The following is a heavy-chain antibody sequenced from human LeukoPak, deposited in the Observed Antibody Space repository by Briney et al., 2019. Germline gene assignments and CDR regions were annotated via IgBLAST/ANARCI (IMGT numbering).Heavy chain of an antibody. Sequence: PGGSLRLSCAASGFTFSSYNMNWVRQAPGKGLEWVSYISSSGRYIYYADSVKSRFTISRDNAKNSLDLQMNSLRAEDTAVYYCARYYDGSGSPLDYWGQGTLVTVSP. CDR2: ISSSGRYI. D-gene: IGHD3-10*01. J-gene: IGHJ4*02. CDR3: ARYYDGSGSPLDY. CDR1: GFTFSSYN. V-gene: IGHV3-21*01.